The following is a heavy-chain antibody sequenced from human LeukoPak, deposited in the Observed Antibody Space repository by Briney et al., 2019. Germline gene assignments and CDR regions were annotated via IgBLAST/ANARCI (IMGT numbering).Heavy chain of an antibody. CDR2: IEQDGSEK. D-gene: IGHD2-15*01. Sequence: PGGSLRLSCAASGFTFSRYWMSWVRQAPGKGLGWVANIEQDGSEKYYVDSVKGRFTISRDNAKNSLYLQMNSLRAEDTAVYYCAREFCSGANCYPRGAFDMWGQGTMVTVSS. J-gene: IGHJ3*02. CDR3: AREFCSGANCYPRGAFDM. CDR1: GFTFSRYW. V-gene: IGHV3-7*01.